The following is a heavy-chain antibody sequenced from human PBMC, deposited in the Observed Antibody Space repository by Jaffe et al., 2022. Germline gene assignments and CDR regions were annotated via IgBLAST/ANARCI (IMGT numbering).Heavy chain of an antibody. CDR2: IRSKAYGGTT. V-gene: IGHV3-49*03. D-gene: IGHD3-3*01. CDR1: GFTFGDYP. CDR3: SRALCDTFWRAENYFDS. J-gene: IGHJ4*02. Sequence: EVQLVESGGGLVQPGRSLRLSCTASGFTFGDYPMSWFRQAPGKGLEWIGFIRSKAYGGTTEYAASVKGRFTISRDDSKSIAYLQLNSLKTEDTAVYYCSRALCDTFWRAENYFDSWGQGTLVTVSS.